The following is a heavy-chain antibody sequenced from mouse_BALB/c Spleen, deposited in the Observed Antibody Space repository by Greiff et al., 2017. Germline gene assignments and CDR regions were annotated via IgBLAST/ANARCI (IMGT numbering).Heavy chain of an antibody. V-gene: IGHV8-12*01. D-gene: IGHD4-1*01. Sequence: QVTLKVCGPGILQPSQTLSLTCSFSGFSLSTSGMGVSWIRQPSGKGLEWLAHIYWDDDKRYNPSLKSRLTISKDTSRNQVFLKITSVDTADTATYYCARRLTGTFDYWGQGTTLTVSS. J-gene: IGHJ2*01. CDR1: GFSLSTSGMG. CDR3: ARRLTGTFDY. CDR2: IYWDDDK.